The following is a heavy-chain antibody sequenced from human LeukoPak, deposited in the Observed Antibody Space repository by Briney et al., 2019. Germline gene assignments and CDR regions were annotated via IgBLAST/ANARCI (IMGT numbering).Heavy chain of an antibody. CDR3: ATRPTVTSGGY. CDR1: GYIFTSYY. D-gene: IGHD4-17*01. CDR2: IIPIFGTA. J-gene: IGHJ4*02. Sequence: VASVKVSFKASGYIFTSYYMHWVRQAPGQGLEWMGGIIPIFGTANYAQKFQGRVTITADESTSTAYMELSSLRSEDTAVYYCATRPTVTSGGYWGQGTLVTVSS. V-gene: IGHV1-69*13.